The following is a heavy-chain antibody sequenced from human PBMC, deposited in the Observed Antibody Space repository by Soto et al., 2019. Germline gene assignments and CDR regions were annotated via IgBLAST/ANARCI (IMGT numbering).Heavy chain of an antibody. J-gene: IGHJ6*02. CDR3: ARGSMIVVGGYYYYGMDV. CDR1: GYTFTGYY. CDR2: INPNSGGT. V-gene: IGHV1-2*04. D-gene: IGHD3-22*01. Sequence: ASVKVSCKASGYTFTGYYMHWVRQAPGQGREWMGWINPNSGGTNYAQKFQGWVTMTRDTSISTAYMELSRLRSDDTAVYYCARGSMIVVGGYYYYGMDVWGQGXTVTVYS.